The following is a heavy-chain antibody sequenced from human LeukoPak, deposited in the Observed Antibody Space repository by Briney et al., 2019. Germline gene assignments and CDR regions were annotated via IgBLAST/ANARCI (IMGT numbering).Heavy chain of an antibody. CDR3: ATSKSATYDGLDL. CDR2: FYRGGNT. V-gene: IGHV3-53*01. CDR1: GSPASSGH. Sequence: PGGSLRLSCAVSGSPASSGHMHWVRQAPGQGLEWVATFYRGGNTYHADSVKGRLTVSRDNLKNTVSLQMDSLRAEDTAVYYCATSKSATYDGLDLWGQATRVTVSS. J-gene: IGHJ3*01.